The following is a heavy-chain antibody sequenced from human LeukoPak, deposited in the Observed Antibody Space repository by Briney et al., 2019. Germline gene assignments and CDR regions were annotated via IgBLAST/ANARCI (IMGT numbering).Heavy chain of an antibody. Sequence: SETLSLTCTVSGYSITSGHYWSWIRQPPGEGLEWIGEINHSGSTNYNPSLKSRVTISVDTSKNQFSLKLSSVTAADTAVYYCARPGGRFKVGATTNRLLTGFQHWGQGTLVTVSS. J-gene: IGHJ1*01. CDR3: ARPGGRFKVGATTNRLLTGFQH. CDR1: GYSITSGHY. D-gene: IGHD1-26*01. V-gene: IGHV4-34*01. CDR2: INHSGST.